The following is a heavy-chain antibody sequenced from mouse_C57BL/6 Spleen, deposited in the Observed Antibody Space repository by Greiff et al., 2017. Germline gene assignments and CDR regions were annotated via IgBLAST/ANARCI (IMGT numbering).Heavy chain of an antibody. V-gene: IGHV5-9-1*02. J-gene: IGHJ4*01. CDR1: GFTFSSYA. CDR2: ISSGGDYI. Sequence: DVMLVESGEGLVKPGGSLKLSCAASGFTFSSYAMSWVRQTPEKRLEWVAYISSGGDYIDYADTVKGRFTISRDNARNTLYLQMSSLKSEDTAMYYCTRGDGYGAMDYWGQGTSVTVSS. CDR3: TRGDGYGAMDY. D-gene: IGHD2-3*01.